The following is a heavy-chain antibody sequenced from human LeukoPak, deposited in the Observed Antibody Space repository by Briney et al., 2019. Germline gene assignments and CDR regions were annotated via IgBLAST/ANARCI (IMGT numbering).Heavy chain of an antibody. D-gene: IGHD3-10*01. CDR1: GYTFTNYG. J-gene: IGHJ4*02. CDR3: VREDHSGVRGDF. V-gene: IGHV1-18*04. CDR2: ISVYNGNT. Sequence: ASVKVSCKASGYTFTNYGVSWVRQAPGQGLEWMGWISVYNGNTNYAQKLQGRVTMTTDTSTTTAYMELRSLRSDDTAVYCCVREDHSGVRGDFWGQGTLVIVSS.